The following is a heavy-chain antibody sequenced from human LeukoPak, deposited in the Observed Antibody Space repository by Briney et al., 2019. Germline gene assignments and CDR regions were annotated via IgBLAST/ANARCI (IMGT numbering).Heavy chain of an antibody. D-gene: IGHD6-19*01. CDR3: ASEVAGTGYFDY. J-gene: IGHJ4*02. Sequence: SETLSLTCTVSGGSISSYYWSWIRQPPGKGLEWTGYIYYSGSTNYNPSLKSRVTISVDTSKNQFSLKLSSVTAADTAVYYCASEVAGTGYFDYWGQGTLVTVSS. CDR2: IYYSGST. CDR1: GGSISSYY. V-gene: IGHV4-59*01.